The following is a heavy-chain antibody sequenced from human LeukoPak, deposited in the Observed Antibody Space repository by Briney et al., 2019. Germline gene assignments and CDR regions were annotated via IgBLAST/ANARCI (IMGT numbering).Heavy chain of an antibody. J-gene: IGHJ4*02. CDR2: IYYTGST. D-gene: IGHD1-1*01. CDR1: GGSISTYY. Sequence: SETLSLTCTVSGGSISTYYWSWIRQPPGKGLEWIGHIYYTGSTNYNPSLKSRVTMSVDTSRNQFSLKLTSVTAADTAVYYCARTPTTSSFARFDYWGQGTLVTVSS. V-gene: IGHV4-59*01. CDR3: ARTPTTSSFARFDY.